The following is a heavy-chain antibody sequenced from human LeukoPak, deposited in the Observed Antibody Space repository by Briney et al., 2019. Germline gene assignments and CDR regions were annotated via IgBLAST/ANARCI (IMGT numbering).Heavy chain of an antibody. CDR2: IYHSGST. Sequence: PSETLSLTCTVSGYSISSGYYWGWIRQPPGKGLEWIGSIYHSGSTYYNPSLKSRVTISVDTSKNQFSLKLSSVTAADTAVYYCARGEYWFDPWGQGTLVTVSS. CDR1: GYSISSGYY. V-gene: IGHV4-38-2*02. J-gene: IGHJ5*02. CDR3: ARGEYWFDP.